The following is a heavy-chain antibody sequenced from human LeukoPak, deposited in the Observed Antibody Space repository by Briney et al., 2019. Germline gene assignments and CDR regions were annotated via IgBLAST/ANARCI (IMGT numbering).Heavy chain of an antibody. D-gene: IGHD6-13*01. CDR2: ISYDGGNK. CDR1: GFTFSNYA. V-gene: IGHV3-30*04. CDR3: ARTPAAAGSLFDY. Sequence: GGSLRLSCAASGFTFSNYALHWVRQAPGKGLEWVAVISYDGGNKYYADSVRGRFTISRDNSKNTLCLQMNSLRAEDTAVYYCARTPAAAGSLFDYWGQGTLVTVSP. J-gene: IGHJ4*02.